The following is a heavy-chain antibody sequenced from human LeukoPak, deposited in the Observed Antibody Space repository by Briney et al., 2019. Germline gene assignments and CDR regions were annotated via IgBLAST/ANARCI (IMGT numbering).Heavy chain of an antibody. CDR1: GYTFTGYY. J-gene: IGHJ4*02. CDR2: INPNNGGT. CDR3: ARDQYYSGRELDN. D-gene: IGHD3-10*01. V-gene: IGHV1-2*02. Sequence: GASVKVSCKASGYTFTGYYMHWVRQAPGQGLEWMGWINPNNGGTNYAQKFQGRVTMTRDTSISTAYMEVSRLRSDDTAVYYCARDQYYSGRELDNWGQGTLVTVSS.